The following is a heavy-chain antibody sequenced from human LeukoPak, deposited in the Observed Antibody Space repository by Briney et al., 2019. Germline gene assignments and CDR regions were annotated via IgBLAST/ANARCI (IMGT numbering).Heavy chain of an antibody. Sequence: GGSLRLSSAASGFTFFTYTMSWVRQTPGKRLEWASAVTGDGENTYYADSMKGRFTVSRDNSKNTLYLQMSSLRDEDTAIYYCAKINIPDSWSGDPNDAFDIWGQGTMVTVSS. CDR2: VTGDGENT. V-gene: IGHV3-23*01. CDR3: AKINIPDSWSGDPNDAFDI. J-gene: IGHJ3*02. D-gene: IGHD3-3*01. CDR1: GFTFFTYT.